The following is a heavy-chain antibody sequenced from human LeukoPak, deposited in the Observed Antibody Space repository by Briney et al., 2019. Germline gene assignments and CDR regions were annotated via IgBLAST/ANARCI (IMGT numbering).Heavy chain of an antibody. D-gene: IGHD4-23*01. CDR2: IYTSGST. Sequence: KASETLSLTCTVSGGSISSSSYYWSWIRQPAVKGLEWIGRIYTSGSTYYNPSLKSRVTISVDTSKNQFSLKLSSVTAADTAVYYCARGVNYYYYYMDVWGKGTTVTISS. V-gene: IGHV4-61*02. CDR3: ARGVNYYYYYMDV. J-gene: IGHJ6*03. CDR1: GGSISSSSYY.